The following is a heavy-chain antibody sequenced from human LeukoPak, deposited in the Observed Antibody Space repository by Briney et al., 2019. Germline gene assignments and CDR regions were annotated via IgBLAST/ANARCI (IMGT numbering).Heavy chain of an antibody. CDR2: TIPIFGTA. Sequence: SVKVSCKASGGTFSSYAISWVRQAPGRGLEWMGGTIPIFGTANYAQKFQGRVTITADKSTSTAYMELSSLRSEDTAVYYCARDRDRGVIEAFDIWGQGTMVTVSS. J-gene: IGHJ3*02. CDR3: ARDRDRGVIEAFDI. D-gene: IGHD3-10*01. V-gene: IGHV1-69*06. CDR1: GGTFSSYA.